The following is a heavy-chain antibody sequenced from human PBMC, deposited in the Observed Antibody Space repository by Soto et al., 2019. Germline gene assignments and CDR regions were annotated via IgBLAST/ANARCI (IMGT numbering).Heavy chain of an antibody. Sequence: QVQLVQSGADVKKPGASVKVSCKASGYAFTSYHMHWVRQAPGQGLQWMGIINPSGGSTFYAQKFQGRVPMTRDTSTSTVYMDLSSLRSEDTAVYYCARVYCSGGGCYSIDYWGQGTLVTVSS. CDR3: ARVYCSGGGCYSIDY. CDR2: INPSGGST. CDR1: GYAFTSYH. V-gene: IGHV1-46*03. D-gene: IGHD2-15*01. J-gene: IGHJ4*02.